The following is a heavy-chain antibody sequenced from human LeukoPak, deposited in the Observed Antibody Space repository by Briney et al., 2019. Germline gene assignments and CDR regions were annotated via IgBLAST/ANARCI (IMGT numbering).Heavy chain of an antibody. CDR2: INPNSGGT. Sequence: ASVKVSCKASGYTFTGYYMHWVRQAPGQGLEWMGRINPNSGGTNYAQKLQGRVTMTTDTSTSTAYMELRSLRSDDTAVYYCARVRGSPAPFDYWGQGTLVTVSS. J-gene: IGHJ4*02. CDR3: ARVRGSPAPFDY. V-gene: IGHV1-2*06. CDR1: GYTFTGYY.